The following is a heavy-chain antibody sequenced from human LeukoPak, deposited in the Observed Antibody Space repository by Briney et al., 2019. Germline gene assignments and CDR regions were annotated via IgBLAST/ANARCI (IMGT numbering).Heavy chain of an antibody. CDR1: GFTFSRFR. CDR3: ARDGEVYHSTDYYEAMLDP. CDR2: INQDGSEI. Sequence: PGESLRLSCAASGFTFSRFRMSWVRQPPGKGLEWVANINQDGSEIYYVDSVKGRFTVSTDNAKNSLYLQMTSLRAEDTAVYYCARDGEVYHSTDYYEAMLDPWGQGTLVTVSS. D-gene: IGHD3-22*01. J-gene: IGHJ5*02. V-gene: IGHV3-7*01.